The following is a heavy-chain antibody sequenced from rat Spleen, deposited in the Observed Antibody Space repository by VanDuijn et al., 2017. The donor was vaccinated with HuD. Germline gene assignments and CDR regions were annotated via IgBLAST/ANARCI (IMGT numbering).Heavy chain of an antibody. CDR1: GFTFSDYY. J-gene: IGHJ2*01. V-gene: IGHV5-29*01. CDR3: LRSVFDY. Sequence: EVQLVESDGGLVQPGRSLKLSCAASGFTFSDYYMAWFRQAPTKWLEWVATINYDGSNTYYRDSVKGRFTISRDNAKSTLYLQMDSLRSEDTATYYCLRSVFDYWGQGVMVTVSS. CDR2: INYDGSNT.